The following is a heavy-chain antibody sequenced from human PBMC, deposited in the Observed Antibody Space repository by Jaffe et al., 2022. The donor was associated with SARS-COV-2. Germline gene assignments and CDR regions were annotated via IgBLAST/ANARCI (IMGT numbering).Heavy chain of an antibody. D-gene: IGHD2-15*01. CDR3: ARDGGSYYFVYYYGMDV. V-gene: IGHV3-30-3*01. J-gene: IGHJ6*02. CDR2: ISYDGSNK. Sequence: QVQLVESGGGVVQPGRSLRLSCAASGFTFSSYAMHWVRQAPGKGLEWVAVISYDGSNKYYADSVKGRFTISRDNSKNTLYLQMNSLRAEDTAVYYCARDGGSYYFVYYYGMDVWGQGTTVTVSS. CDR1: GFTFSSYA.